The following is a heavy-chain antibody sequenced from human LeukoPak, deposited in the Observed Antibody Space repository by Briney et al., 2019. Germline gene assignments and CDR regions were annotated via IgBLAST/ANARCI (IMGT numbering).Heavy chain of an antibody. CDR3: ARRRYDFCSGYFGVLDS. CDR1: GGSISSDY. CDR2: IYYSGST. J-gene: IGHJ5*01. Sequence: SETLFLTCSVSGGSISSDYCSWLRQPPGKGLEWIGYIYYSGSTNYNPSLKSRVTISVDTSRNQFSLKLSSVTAADTAVYYCARRRYDFCSGYFGVLDSWGQRTLVTVSS. V-gene: IGHV4-59*08. D-gene: IGHD3-3*01.